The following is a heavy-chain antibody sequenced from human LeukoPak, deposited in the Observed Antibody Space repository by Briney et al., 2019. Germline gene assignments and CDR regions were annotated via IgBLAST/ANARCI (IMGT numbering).Heavy chain of an antibody. V-gene: IGHV4-39*01. J-gene: IGHJ4*02. CDR3: ARLVSVTYYYDSSGYYDYFDY. CDR1: GGSISSSSYY. CDR2: IYYSGST. D-gene: IGHD3-22*01. Sequence: SETLSLTCTVSGGSISSSSYYWGWIRQPPGKGLEWIGSIYYSGSTYYNPSLKSRVTMSVDTSKNQFSLKLSSVTAADTAVYYCARLVSVTYYYDSSGYYDYFDYWGQGTLVTVSS.